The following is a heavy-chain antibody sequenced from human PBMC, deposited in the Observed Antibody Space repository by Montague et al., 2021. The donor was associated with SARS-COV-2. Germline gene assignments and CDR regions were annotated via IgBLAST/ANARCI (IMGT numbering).Heavy chain of an antibody. CDR2: IIYCGST. V-gene: IGHV4-59*08. CDR3: ARLGLGGYDILTGYYQSGMDV. CDR1: GGSISSYS. D-gene: IGHD3-9*01. Sequence: SETLSLTCTASGGSISSYSWSWIRQPPGKGLERIGSIIYCGSTHYNPSLKSRVNISVETPKKQFSLKLSSVTAADTAVYYCARLGLGGYDILTGYYQSGMDVWGQGTTVTVSS. J-gene: IGHJ6*02.